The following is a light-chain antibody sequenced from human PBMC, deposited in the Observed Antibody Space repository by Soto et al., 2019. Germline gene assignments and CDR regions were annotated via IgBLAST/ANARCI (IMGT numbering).Light chain of an antibody. Sequence: ETVMTQSPVTLSLSPGDRATLSCRASHSVRSNLAWYQQKPGQPPRLLIYAASTRATGIPGRFSGSGSGTEFTLTISSLQSEDSAVYYCHQYGTLPYAFGQGTKLQIK. CDR3: HQYGTLPYA. V-gene: IGKV3-15*01. J-gene: IGKJ2*01. CDR2: AAS. CDR1: HSVRSN.